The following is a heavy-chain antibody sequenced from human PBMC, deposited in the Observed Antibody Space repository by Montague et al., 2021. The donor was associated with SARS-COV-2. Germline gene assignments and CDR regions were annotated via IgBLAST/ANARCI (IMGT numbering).Heavy chain of an antibody. V-gene: IGHV4-34*01. J-gene: IGHJ4*02. CDR3: ARLDPQTLTLIGLRGKSASDY. CDR2: INRSGTT. CDR1: GGSFSGYY. D-gene: IGHD4-23*01. Sequence: SETLSLTCAVYGGSFSGYYWTWIRQSPGKGLEWIAEINRSGTTNYNFNPSLRSRVSISMDTSKIQFSLKLSSVAAADTSVYYCARLDPQTLTLIGLRGKSASDYWGQGTMVTVSS.